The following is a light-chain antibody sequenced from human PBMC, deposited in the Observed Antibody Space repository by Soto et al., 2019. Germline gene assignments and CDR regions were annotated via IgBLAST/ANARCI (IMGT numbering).Light chain of an antibody. V-gene: IGLV1-44*01. CDR3: EAWDDSLYGAV. Sequence: QSVLTRPPAASGTPGQRVTISCSGSSSNIVTNTVNWYQQLPGTAPKLLIYSNDLRPSGVPDRFSGSKSGTSASLAISGLQSEDEADYYCEAWDDSLYGAVFGGGTQLTVL. CDR1: SSNIVTNT. CDR2: SND. J-gene: IGLJ2*01.